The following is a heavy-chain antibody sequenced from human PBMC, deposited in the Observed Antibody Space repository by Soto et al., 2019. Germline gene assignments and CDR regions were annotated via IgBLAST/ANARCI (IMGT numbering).Heavy chain of an antibody. Sequence: GESLKISCKGSGYSFTSYWIGWVRQMPGKGLEWMGIIYPGDSDTRYSPSFQGQVNISADKSISTAYLQWSSLKASDTAMYYYAIFVRAGVELPGDVRFDPWGQGTLVTVSS. CDR1: GYSFTSYW. D-gene: IGHD7-27*01. V-gene: IGHV5-51*01. CDR3: AIFVRAGVELPGDVRFDP. J-gene: IGHJ5*02. CDR2: IYPGDSDT.